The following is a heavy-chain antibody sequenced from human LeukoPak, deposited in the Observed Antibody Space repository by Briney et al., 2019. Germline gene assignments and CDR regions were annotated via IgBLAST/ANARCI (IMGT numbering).Heavy chain of an antibody. Sequence: SETLSLTCTVSGASVSSFYWTWIRQPPGKGLEWIGYIYYSGSTNYNPSLKSRVTISIDTSKNQFSLKTNSVTAADSAVYYCVKVRANYDTLTGHYKGDSFDIWGQGTMITVSS. CDR1: GASVSSFY. CDR2: IYYSGST. V-gene: IGHV4-59*02. D-gene: IGHD3-9*01. J-gene: IGHJ3*02. CDR3: VKVRANYDTLTGHYKGDSFDI.